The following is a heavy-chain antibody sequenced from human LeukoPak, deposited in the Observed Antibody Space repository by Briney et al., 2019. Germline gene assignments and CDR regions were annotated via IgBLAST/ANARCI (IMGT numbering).Heavy chain of an antibody. D-gene: IGHD3-10*01. CDR1: GFTFSSYG. V-gene: IGHV3-30*03. Sequence: GGSLRLSCEASGFTFSSYGMHWVRRAPGKGLEWMTVISHDGSNKYYVDSVKGRFTISRDNSKSTLYLQMNSLRAEDTAVYRCARSDEYGSGSDWTTPFDVFDIWGLGTMVTVSS. CDR3: ARSDEYGSGSDWTTPFDVFDI. J-gene: IGHJ3*02. CDR2: ISHDGSNK.